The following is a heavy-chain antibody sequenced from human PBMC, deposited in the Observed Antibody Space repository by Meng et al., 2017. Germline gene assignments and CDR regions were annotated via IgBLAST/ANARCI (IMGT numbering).Heavy chain of an antibody. D-gene: IGHD1-26*01. V-gene: IGHV7-4-1*02. CDR1: GYTFTSYA. CDR3: AREGRVDFDY. Sequence: QVQPGQSVSELKKAGASVRVSCQASGYTFTSYAMNWVRQAPGQGLEWVGWINTNTGNPTYAQGFTGRFVFSLDTSVSTAYLQISSLKAEDTAVYYCAREGRVDFDYWGQGTLVTVSS. CDR2: INTNTGNP. J-gene: IGHJ4*02.